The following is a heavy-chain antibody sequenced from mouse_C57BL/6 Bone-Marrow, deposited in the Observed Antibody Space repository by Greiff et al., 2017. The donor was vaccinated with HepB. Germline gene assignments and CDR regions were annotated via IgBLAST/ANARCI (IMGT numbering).Heavy chain of an antibody. CDR3: AREDWDGNY. D-gene: IGHD4-1*01. J-gene: IGHJ2*01. Sequence: EVMLVESGGGLVKPGGSLKLSCAASGFTFSSYAMSWVRQTPEKRLEWVATISDGGSYTYYPDNVKGRCTISRDNAKNNLYLQMSHLKSEDTAMYYCAREDWDGNYWGQGTTLTVSS. V-gene: IGHV5-4*01. CDR2: ISDGGSYT. CDR1: GFTFSSYA.